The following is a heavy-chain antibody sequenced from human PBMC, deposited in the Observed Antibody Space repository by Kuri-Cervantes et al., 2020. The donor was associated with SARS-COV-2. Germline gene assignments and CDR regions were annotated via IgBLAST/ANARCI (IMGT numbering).Heavy chain of an antibody. CDR3: ARDPDGSHFDY. Sequence: SETLSLTCTVSGGSISSHYWSWIRQPPGKGLEWIGYIYYSGSTNYNPSLKSRVTISVDTSKNQFSLKLSSVTAADTAVYYCARDPDGSHFDYWGHGTLVTVSS. CDR2: IYYSGST. D-gene: IGHD1-26*01. V-gene: IGHV4-59*11. J-gene: IGHJ4*01. CDR1: GGSISSHY.